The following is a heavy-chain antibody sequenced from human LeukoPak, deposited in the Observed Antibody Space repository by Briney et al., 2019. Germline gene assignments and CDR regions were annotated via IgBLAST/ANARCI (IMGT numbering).Heavy chain of an antibody. CDR1: GGSFSRYY. D-gene: IGHD1-1*01. CDR2: IDHRGDT. Sequence: PSETLSLTCAVYGGSFSRYYWSWIRRSPGKGLEWIAEIDHRGDTNYNPSVKSRVTISVDTSKNQFSLKVTSLTAADTAVYYCARGPTISETGYFDYWGQGTPVTVSS. V-gene: IGHV4-34*01. J-gene: IGHJ4*03. CDR3: ARGPTISETGYFDY.